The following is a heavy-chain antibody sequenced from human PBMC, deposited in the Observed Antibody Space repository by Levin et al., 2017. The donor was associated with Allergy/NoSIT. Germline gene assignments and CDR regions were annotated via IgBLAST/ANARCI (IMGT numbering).Heavy chain of an antibody. CDR3: AREKDYSDY. V-gene: IGHV3-48*01. Sequence: PGGSLRLSCAASGFTFSSYSMNWVRQAPGKGLEWVSYISSSSSTIYYADSVKGRFTISRDNAKNSLYLQMNSLRAEDTAVYYCAREKDYSDYWGQGTLVTVSS. CDR2: ISSSSSTI. J-gene: IGHJ4*02. CDR1: GFTFSSYS.